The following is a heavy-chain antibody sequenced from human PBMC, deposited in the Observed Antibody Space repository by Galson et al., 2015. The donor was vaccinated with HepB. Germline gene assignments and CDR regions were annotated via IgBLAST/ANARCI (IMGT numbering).Heavy chain of an antibody. CDR3: ARAAAGVYYFDY. J-gene: IGHJ4*02. V-gene: IGHV3-21*01. Sequence: SLRLSCAASGFTFSSYSMNWVRQAPGKGLEWVSSISSSSSYIYYADSVKGRFTISRDNAKNSLYLQMNSLRAEDTAVYYCARAAAGVYYFDYWGQGTLVTVSS. D-gene: IGHD6-13*01. CDR1: GFTFSSYS. CDR2: ISSSSSYI.